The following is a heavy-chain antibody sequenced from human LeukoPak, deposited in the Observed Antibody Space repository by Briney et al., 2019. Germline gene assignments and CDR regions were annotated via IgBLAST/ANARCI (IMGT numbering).Heavy chain of an antibody. CDR3: ARDMNYNLDY. V-gene: IGHV3-74*01. J-gene: IGHJ4*02. CDR1: GFTFSSSW. CDR2: INKDGSVT. D-gene: IGHD1-7*01. Sequence: GGSLRLSCAASGFTFSSSWIHWVRQAPGKGLVWVSRINKDGSVTDYAESVKGRFSISRDNAKNTLYLQMNSLRAEDTAVYYCARDMNYNLDYWGPGTLVTVSP.